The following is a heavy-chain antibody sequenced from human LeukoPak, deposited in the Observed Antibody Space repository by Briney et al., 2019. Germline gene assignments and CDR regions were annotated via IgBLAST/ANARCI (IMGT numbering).Heavy chain of an antibody. CDR1: GGSITSYY. V-gene: IGHV4-59*01. CDR2: ISSSGST. Sequence: SETLSLTCSVSGGSITSYYWSWIRQPPGKGLEWIGYISSSGSTNYNPSLKSRVTMSVDTSKNQFSLKLSSVTAADTAVYYCARDIAAAGTHFDYWGQGILVTVSS. D-gene: IGHD6-13*01. J-gene: IGHJ4*02. CDR3: ARDIAAAGTHFDY.